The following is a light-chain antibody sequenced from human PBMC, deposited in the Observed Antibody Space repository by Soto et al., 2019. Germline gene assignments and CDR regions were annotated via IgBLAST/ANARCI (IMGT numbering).Light chain of an antibody. J-gene: IGLJ1*01. CDR2: EVS. CDR1: NSDVGAFNY. Sequence: QSALTQPASVSGSPGQSIAIICTGTNSDVGAFNYVSWYQQHPDKAPKLMIYEVSNRPSGVSNRFSGSKSVNTATLTISGLQTEDEADYYCSSYTTSSTRVFGTGTKVTVL. V-gene: IGLV2-14*03. CDR3: SSYTTSSTRV.